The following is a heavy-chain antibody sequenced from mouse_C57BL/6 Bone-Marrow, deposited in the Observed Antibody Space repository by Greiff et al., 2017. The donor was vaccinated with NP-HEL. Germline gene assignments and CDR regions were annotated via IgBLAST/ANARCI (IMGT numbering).Heavy chain of an antibody. V-gene: IGHV3-6*01. CDR1: GYSITSGYY. CDR2: ISYDGSN. Sequence: VQLQQSGPGLVKPSQSLSLTCSVTGYSITSGYYWNWIRQFPGNKLEWMGYISYDGSNNYNPSLKNRISITRDTSKNQFFLKLNSVTTEDTATYYCARDEDDPYYFDYWGQGTTLTVSS. CDR3: ARDEDDPYYFDY. J-gene: IGHJ2*01.